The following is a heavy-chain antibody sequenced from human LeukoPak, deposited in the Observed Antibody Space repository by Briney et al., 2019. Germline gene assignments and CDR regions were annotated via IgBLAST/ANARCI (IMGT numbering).Heavy chain of an antibody. J-gene: IGHJ5*02. D-gene: IGHD1-7*01. CDR2: TRFDDSYK. CDR1: GFTFSSYD. V-gene: IGHV3-30*02. CDR3: AKSSAGITWFDP. Sequence: GGSLRLSCAASGFTFSSYDMSWVRQAPGKGPEWVAFTRFDDSYKAYGNSVKGRFTISRDNSKNTLYLQMDSLRSDDTAVYYCAKSSAGITWFDPWGQGTLVIVSS.